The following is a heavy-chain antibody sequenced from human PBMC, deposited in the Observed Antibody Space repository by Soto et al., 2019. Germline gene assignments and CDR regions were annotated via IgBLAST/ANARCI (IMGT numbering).Heavy chain of an antibody. CDR2: INSSSSPI. J-gene: IGHJ6*04. D-gene: IGHD3-3*01. Sequence: EVQLVESGGGLVQPGGSLRLSCAASGFTFNTYNMNWVRQAPGKRPEWVSYINSSSSPIFYADSVKGRFIASRDNARNSLYLQMNSLRAEDTAVYYCVYDFWLVPHVWSKGTTVTVSS. CDR3: VYDFWLVPHV. V-gene: IGHV3-48*01. CDR1: GFTFNTYN.